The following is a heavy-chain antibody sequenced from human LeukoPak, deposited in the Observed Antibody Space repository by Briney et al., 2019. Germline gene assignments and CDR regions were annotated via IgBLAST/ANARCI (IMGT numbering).Heavy chain of an antibody. V-gene: IGHV4-39*02. CDR2: IYYSGST. Sequence: SETLSLTCTVSGGSISSSSYYWGWIRQPPGKGLEWIGSIYYSGSTYYNPSLKSRVTISVDTSKNQFSLKLSSVTAADTAVYYCARDAGHQLSRRNYYAMDVWGQGTTVIVSS. CDR1: GGSISSSSYY. CDR3: ARDAGHQLSRRNYYAMDV. D-gene: IGHD2-2*01. J-gene: IGHJ6*02.